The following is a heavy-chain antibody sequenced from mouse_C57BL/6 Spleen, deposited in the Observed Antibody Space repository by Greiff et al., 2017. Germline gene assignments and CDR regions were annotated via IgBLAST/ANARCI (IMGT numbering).Heavy chain of an antibody. V-gene: IGHV5-9-1*02. Sequence: EVMLVESGEGLVKPGGSLKLSCAASGFTFSSYAMSWVRQTPEKRLEWVAYISSGGDYIYYADTVKGRFTISSDNARNTLYLQMSSLKSEDTAMXYCTRDRGTVVAPYAMDYWGQGTSVTVSS. D-gene: IGHD1-1*01. CDR2: ISSGGDYI. CDR3: TRDRGTVVAPYAMDY. CDR1: GFTFSSYA. J-gene: IGHJ4*01.